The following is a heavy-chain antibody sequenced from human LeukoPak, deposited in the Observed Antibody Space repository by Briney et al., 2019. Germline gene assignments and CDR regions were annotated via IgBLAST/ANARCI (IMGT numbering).Heavy chain of an antibody. J-gene: IGHJ6*03. D-gene: IGHD2-15*01. Sequence: TGGSLRLSCAASGFTFSSYWMHWVRQAPAKGLVWVSRINSDGSSTSYADSVKGRFTISRDNAKNTLYLQMNSLRAEDTAVYYCAKDAAYYYYMDVWGKGTTVTVSS. CDR2: INSDGSST. CDR3: AKDAAYYYYMDV. CDR1: GFTFSSYW. V-gene: IGHV3-74*01.